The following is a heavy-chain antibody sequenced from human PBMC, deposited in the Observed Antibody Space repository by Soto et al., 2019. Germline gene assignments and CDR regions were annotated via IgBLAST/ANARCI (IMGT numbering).Heavy chain of an antibody. J-gene: IGHJ4*01. Sequence: ASVKVSCKASGYTFTDNGVSSLRHAPGQGREGMGWISTKNGKTNYAEKLQGRVTMTTDTSTTTAYMDRRSLRSDDTAVYYWAREYCSSTSGYGVDYWG. CDR3: AREYCSSTSGYGVDY. CDR1: GYTFTDNG. D-gene: IGHD2-2*01. CDR2: ISTKNGKT. V-gene: IGHV1-18*01.